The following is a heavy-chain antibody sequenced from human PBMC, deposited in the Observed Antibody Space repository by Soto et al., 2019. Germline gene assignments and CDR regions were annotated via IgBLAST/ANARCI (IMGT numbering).Heavy chain of an antibody. J-gene: IGHJ4*02. D-gene: IGHD3-3*02. V-gene: IGHV5-51*01. CDR2: ISPSDSHA. Sequence: GESLKISCQGSGYNFVKSWICWVRQMPGKGLEWMGIISPSDSHATHSPSFQGQDTITIDGSISTAYLQWSSLKASATAIYYCARLINHIFESWGQGTLVTVSS. CDR1: GYNFVKSW. CDR3: ARLINHIFES.